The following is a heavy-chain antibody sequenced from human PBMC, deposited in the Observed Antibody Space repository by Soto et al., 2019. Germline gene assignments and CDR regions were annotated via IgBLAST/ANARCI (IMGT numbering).Heavy chain of an antibody. CDR2: IYYSGST. CDR3: ARPIRDYYYGMDV. Sequence: PSDSLALACTFSCGSIISRSYYWGWLRQPPGKGLEWIGSIYYSGSTYYNPSLKSRVTISVDTSKNQFSLKLSSVTAADTAVYYCARPIRDYYYGMDVWGQGTTVTVSS. CDR1: CGSIISRSYY. J-gene: IGHJ6*02. V-gene: IGHV4-39*01.